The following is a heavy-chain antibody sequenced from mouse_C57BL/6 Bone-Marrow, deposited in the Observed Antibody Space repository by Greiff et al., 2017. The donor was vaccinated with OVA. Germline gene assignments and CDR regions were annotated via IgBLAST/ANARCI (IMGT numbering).Heavy chain of an antibody. D-gene: IGHD2-5*01. CDR2: IYPRDGST. CDR1: GYTFTDHT. V-gene: IGHV1-78*01. CDR3: AREQAYYSNTAGFDY. J-gene: IGHJ3*01. Sequence: VQLQQSDAELVKPGASVKISCKVSGYTFTDHTIHWMQQRPEQGLEWIGYIYPRDGSTKYTAKFKGKATFTADKASSSAYMQLNRLTSEDSAVYVGAREQAYYSNTAGFDYWGQGTLVTVSA.